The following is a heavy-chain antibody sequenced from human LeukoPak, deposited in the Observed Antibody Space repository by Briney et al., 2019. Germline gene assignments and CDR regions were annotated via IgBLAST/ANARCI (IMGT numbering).Heavy chain of an antibody. V-gene: IGHV4-34*01. CDR1: GGSFSGYY. CDR2: INHSGST. J-gene: IGHJ4*02. Sequence: SETLSLTCAVYGGSFSGYYWSWIRQPPGKGLEWIGEINHSGSTNYNPSLKSRVTISVDTSKNQFSLKLSSVTAAYTAVYYCTSPEAGPLGDYWGQGTLVTVSS. D-gene: IGHD3-16*01. CDR3: TSPEAGPLGDY.